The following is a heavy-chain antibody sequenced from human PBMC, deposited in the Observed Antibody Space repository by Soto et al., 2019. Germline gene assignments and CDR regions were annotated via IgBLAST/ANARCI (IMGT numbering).Heavy chain of an antibody. J-gene: IGHJ6*02. V-gene: IGHV3-30*03. CDR3: ARSRDGYSFYFYYGMDG. Sequence: GGSLILSCAASGFTFTSYGMHWVRQAPGKGLEWMALILHDGSAEYYADSVKGRFTISRDNSKNTLYLQMNSLRAEDTAVYYCARSRDGYSFYFYYGMDGWGQGTTVTGSS. CDR2: ILHDGSAE. D-gene: IGHD4-4*01. CDR1: GFTFTSYG.